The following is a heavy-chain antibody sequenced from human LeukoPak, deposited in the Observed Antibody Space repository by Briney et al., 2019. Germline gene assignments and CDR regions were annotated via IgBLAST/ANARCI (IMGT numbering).Heavy chain of an antibody. CDR3: AKAGRLIAARPSNY. D-gene: IGHD6-6*01. CDR1: GFTFSSYA. V-gene: IGHV3-23*01. Sequence: PGGSLRLSYAGSGFTFSSYAMSWVRQAPGEGLEWVSAISGSGGSTYYADSAKCRFTISRDNSKNTLYLQMNSLRAEDTAVYYCAKAGRLIAARPSNYWGQGTLVTVSS. CDR2: ISGSGGST. J-gene: IGHJ4*02.